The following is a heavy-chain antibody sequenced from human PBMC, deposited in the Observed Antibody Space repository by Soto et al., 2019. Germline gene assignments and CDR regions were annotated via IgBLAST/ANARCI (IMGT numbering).Heavy chain of an antibody. V-gene: IGHV1-8*01. CDR1: GYSFTSLD. CDR3: ARGVSAGVDY. Sequence: QVQLVQSGAEVREPGASVKVSCKASGYSFTSLDINWVRQTTGQGLEWMGWMQPSSGRTGYAQKLQGRVTVTRDTSIRTAYMELSSLTSDDTAVYYCARGVSAGVDYWGQGPLVHVSS. D-gene: IGHD1-26*01. CDR2: MQPSSGRT. J-gene: IGHJ4*02.